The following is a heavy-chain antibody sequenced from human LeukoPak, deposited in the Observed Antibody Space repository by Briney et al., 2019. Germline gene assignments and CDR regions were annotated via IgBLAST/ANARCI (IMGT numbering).Heavy chain of an antibody. Sequence: SETLSLTFTVSGGSISSYYWSWIRQPPGKGLEWIGYIYYSGSTNYNPSLKSRVTISVDTSKNQFSLKLSSVTAADTAVYYCARRQPGYSSSWIDYWGQGTLVTVSS. V-gene: IGHV4-59*08. CDR1: GGSISSYY. CDR2: IYYSGST. CDR3: ARRQPGYSSSWIDY. J-gene: IGHJ4*02. D-gene: IGHD6-13*01.